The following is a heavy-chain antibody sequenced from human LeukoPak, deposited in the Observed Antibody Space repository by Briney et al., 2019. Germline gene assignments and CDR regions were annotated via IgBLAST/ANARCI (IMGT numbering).Heavy chain of an antibody. CDR1: GFTFSNYF. CDR2: ITGDGSST. J-gene: IGHJ4*02. D-gene: IGHD2/OR15-2a*01. Sequence: QPGGSLRLSCTASGFTFSNYFMHWVRQVPGEGAVWVSRITGDGSSTSYADSVKGRFTISRDNAKNTLYLQMNSLRAEDTALYYCVRLYAYWGQGTLVTVSS. CDR3: VRLYAY. V-gene: IGHV3-74*01.